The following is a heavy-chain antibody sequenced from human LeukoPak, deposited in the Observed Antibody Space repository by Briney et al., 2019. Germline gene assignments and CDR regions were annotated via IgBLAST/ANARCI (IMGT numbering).Heavy chain of an antibody. CDR1: GGSFSGYY. CDR2: INHSGST. V-gene: IGHV4-34*01. J-gene: IGHJ4*02. Sequence: SETLSLTCAVSGGSFSGYYWSWIRQPPGKGLEWIGEINHSGSTNYNPSLKSRVTISVDTSKNQFSLKLSSVTAADTAVYYCARHRRGKPIDYWGQGTLVTVSS. CDR3: ARHRRGKPIDY.